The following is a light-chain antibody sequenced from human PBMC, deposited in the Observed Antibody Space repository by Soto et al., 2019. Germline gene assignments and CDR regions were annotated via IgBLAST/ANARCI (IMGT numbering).Light chain of an antibody. CDR2: GAS. Sequence: IGMTQSPATLSVSPGESATLSCRASQSVASHLAWYQQKPGQAPRLLIFGASVRATGIPARFSGSGSGTEFVLTIDSLQSEDFAVYYCHQYNDWPSITFGQGTRLEIK. V-gene: IGKV3-15*01. CDR3: HQYNDWPSIT. J-gene: IGKJ5*01. CDR1: QSVASH.